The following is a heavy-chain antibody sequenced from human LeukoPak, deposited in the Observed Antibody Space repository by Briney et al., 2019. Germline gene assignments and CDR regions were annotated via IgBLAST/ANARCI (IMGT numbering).Heavy chain of an antibody. CDR1: GFTVSSNY. CDR3: AKGDTYYYDSSGYYPNHDAFDI. D-gene: IGHD3-22*01. Sequence: GSLRLSCAASGFTVSSNYMSWVRQAPGKGLEWVSVIYSGGSTYYADFVKGRFTISRDNSKNTLYLQMNSLRAEDTAVYYCAKGDTYYYDSSGYYPNHDAFDIWGQGTMVTVSS. CDR2: IYSGGST. J-gene: IGHJ3*02. V-gene: IGHV3-53*01.